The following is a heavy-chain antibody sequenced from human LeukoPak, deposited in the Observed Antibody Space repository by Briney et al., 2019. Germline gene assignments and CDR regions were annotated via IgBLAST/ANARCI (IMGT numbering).Heavy chain of an antibody. CDR2: ISYDGSNK. CDR3: AKFRDSSSWYGYFDY. D-gene: IGHD6-13*01. CDR1: GFTFSSYA. V-gene: IGHV3-30-3*02. J-gene: IGHJ4*02. Sequence: PGGSLRLSCAASGFTFSSYAMHWVRQAPGKGLEWVAVISYDGSNKYYADSVKGRFTISRDNSKNTLYLQMNSLRAEDTAVYYCAKFRDSSSWYGYFDYWGQGTLVTVSS.